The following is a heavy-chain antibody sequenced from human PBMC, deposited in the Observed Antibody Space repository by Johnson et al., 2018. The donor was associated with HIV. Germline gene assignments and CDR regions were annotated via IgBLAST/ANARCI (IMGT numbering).Heavy chain of an antibody. CDR3: AKVHFSGSYPGDAFDI. D-gene: IGHD1-26*01. CDR2: LKRKPDGGTT. V-gene: IGHV3-15*01. CDR1: GFTFSNAW. J-gene: IGHJ3*02. Sequence: VQLVESGGGVVQPGRSLRLSCSASGFTFSNAWMSWVRQDPGPWLEWAGRLKRKPDGGTTDYDATVTRSFTISRDDSKHTLYLQMNSLRAEDTAVYYCAKVHFSGSYPGDAFDIWCQGTVVTVSS.